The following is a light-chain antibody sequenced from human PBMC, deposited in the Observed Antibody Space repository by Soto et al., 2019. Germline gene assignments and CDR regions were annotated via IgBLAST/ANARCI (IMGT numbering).Light chain of an antibody. CDR3: QSYNDWPFA. V-gene: IGKV3-15*01. CDR1: ESLSYF. J-gene: IGKJ2*01. CDR2: GVS. Sequence: EIVLTQSPATLSVSPGESVTLSCRASESLSYFLAWYQHKPGQSPRLLIYGVSTRVAGVPSRFSGGGSATDFTLTISSLQSEDFAVYYCQSYNDWPFAFGQGTKLEI.